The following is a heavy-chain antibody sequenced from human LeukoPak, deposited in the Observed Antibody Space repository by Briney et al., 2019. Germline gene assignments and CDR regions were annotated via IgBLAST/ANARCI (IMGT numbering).Heavy chain of an antibody. CDR2: ISSSSSYI. CDR1: GLTFSSYS. V-gene: IGHV3-21*01. CDR3: ASSGLAVAGTYY. D-gene: IGHD6-19*01. J-gene: IGHJ4*02. Sequence: GGSLRLSRAPSGLTFSSYSMNWVRQAPGKGLEWVSSISSSSSYIYYADSVKGRFTISRDNAKNSLYLQMNSLRAEDRAVYYCASSGLAVAGTYYWGQGTLVTVSS.